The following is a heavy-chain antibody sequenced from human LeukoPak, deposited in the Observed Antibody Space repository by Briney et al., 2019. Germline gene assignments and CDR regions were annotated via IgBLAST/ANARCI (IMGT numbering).Heavy chain of an antibody. Sequence: GASVKVSCKVSGYTLTELSMHWVRQAPGKGLEWVGGFDPEDGETIYAQKFQGRVTMTEDTSTDTAYMELSSLRSEDTAVYYCATGRYSSSWYYFDYWGQGTLVTVSS. CDR3: ATGRYSSSWYYFDY. D-gene: IGHD6-13*01. J-gene: IGHJ4*02. CDR2: FDPEDGET. V-gene: IGHV1-24*01. CDR1: GYTLTELS.